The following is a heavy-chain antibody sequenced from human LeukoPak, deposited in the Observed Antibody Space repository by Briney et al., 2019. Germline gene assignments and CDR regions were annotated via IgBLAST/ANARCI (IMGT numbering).Heavy chain of an antibody. Sequence: HPGGSLRLSCAASGFTFSSYAMHWVRQAPGKGLEWVANIKQDGSEKYYVDSVKGRFTISRDNAKNSLYLQMNSLRAEDTAVYYCARREDHWRAFDIWGQGTMVTVSS. D-gene: IGHD3-3*01. CDR1: GFTFSSYA. J-gene: IGHJ3*02. CDR3: ARREDHWRAFDI. V-gene: IGHV3-7*01. CDR2: IKQDGSEK.